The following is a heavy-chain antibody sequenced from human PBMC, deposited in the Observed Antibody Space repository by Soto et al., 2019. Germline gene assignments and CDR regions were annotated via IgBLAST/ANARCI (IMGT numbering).Heavy chain of an antibody. V-gene: IGHV3-30*03. CDR2: ITYYGGSE. Sequence: QVQVVESGGGVVQPGRSLRLSCAASGFTLSSCGMHWVRQAPGKGLEWVGVITYYGGSEHYADFVKGRFTISRDSXXXXXXXXXXXXXXXXXXXXXXXXXQSSGYYRVVDYWGQGTLVTVSS. D-gene: IGHD6-19*01. CDR1: GFTLSSCG. CDR3: XXXQSSGYYRVVDY. J-gene: IGHJ4*02.